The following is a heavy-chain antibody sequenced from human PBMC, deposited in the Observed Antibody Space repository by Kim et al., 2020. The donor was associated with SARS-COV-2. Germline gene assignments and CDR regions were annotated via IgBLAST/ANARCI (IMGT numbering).Heavy chain of an antibody. V-gene: IGHV4-34*01. CDR3: ARGLTGRGYGNY. J-gene: IGHJ4*02. Sequence: NYDPFLKSRVTISVDTSKNQFSLKLSSVTAADTAVYYCARGLTGRGYGNYWVQGTLVTVSS. D-gene: IGHD5-12*01.